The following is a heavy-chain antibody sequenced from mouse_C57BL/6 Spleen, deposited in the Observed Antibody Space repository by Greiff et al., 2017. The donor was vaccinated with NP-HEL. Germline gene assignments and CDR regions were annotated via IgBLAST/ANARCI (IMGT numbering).Heavy chain of an antibody. V-gene: IGHV1-53*01. CDR2: INPSNGGT. CDR1: GYTFTSYW. D-gene: IGHD1-1*01. CDR3: AREGSGSSVFYAMDY. Sequence: QVQLQQPGTELVKPGASVKLSCKASGYTFTSYWMHWVKQRPGQGLEWIGNINPSNGGTNYNEKFKSKATLTVDKSSSTAYMQLSSLTSEDSAVYYCAREGSGSSVFYAMDYWGQGTSVTVSS. J-gene: IGHJ4*01.